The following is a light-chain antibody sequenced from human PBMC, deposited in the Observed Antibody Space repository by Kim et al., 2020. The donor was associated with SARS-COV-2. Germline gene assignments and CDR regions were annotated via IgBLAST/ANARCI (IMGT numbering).Light chain of an antibody. CDR3: QKYNGAPWT. V-gene: IGKV1-27*01. Sequence: DIQMTQSPSSLSASVGDRVTITCRASQGIISNVAWYQQKPGDVPKLLIYDASALLSGVPSRFSGSGSGTDFTLTISSLQPEDVATYYCQKYNGAPWTFGQGTKVDIK. CDR2: DAS. J-gene: IGKJ1*01. CDR1: QGIISN.